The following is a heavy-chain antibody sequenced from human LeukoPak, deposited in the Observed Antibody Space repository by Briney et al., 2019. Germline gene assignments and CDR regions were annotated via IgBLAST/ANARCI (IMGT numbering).Heavy chain of an antibody. CDR3: ARGIRGSYASFDY. J-gene: IGHJ4*02. CDR2: TYYRSKWYN. D-gene: IGHD1-26*01. CDR1: GDSVSGNSAA. Sequence: SQTLPLTCAISGDSVSGNSAAWNWIRQSPSRGLEWLGRTYYRSKWYNDYALSVKSRITINPDTSKNQFSLHLNSVTPEDTAVYYCARGIRGSYASFDYWGQGTLVTVSS. V-gene: IGHV6-1*01.